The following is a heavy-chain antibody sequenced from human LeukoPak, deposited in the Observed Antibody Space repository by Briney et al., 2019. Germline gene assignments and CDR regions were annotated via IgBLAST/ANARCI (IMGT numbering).Heavy chain of an antibody. D-gene: IGHD3-9*01. CDR2: TSGSGGST. Sequence: PGGSLRLSCAASGFTFSSYAMSWVRQAPGKGLEWVSATSGSGGSTYYADSVKGRFTISRDNSKNTLYLQMNSLRAEDTAVYYCAKSAAFDWLSSYYFDYWGQGTLVTVSS. J-gene: IGHJ4*02. CDR3: AKSAAFDWLSSYYFDY. CDR1: GFTFSSYA. V-gene: IGHV3-23*01.